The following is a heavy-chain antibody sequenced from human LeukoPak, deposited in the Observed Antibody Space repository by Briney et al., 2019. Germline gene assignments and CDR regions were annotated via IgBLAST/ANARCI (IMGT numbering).Heavy chain of an antibody. V-gene: IGHV1-69*06. Sequence: SVKASCKASGGTFSSYAISWVRQAPGQGLEWMGGIIPIFGTANYAQKFQGRVTITADKSTSTAYMELSSLRSEDTAVYYCARNKCGYSYGYYYYYYMDVWGKGTTVTVSS. J-gene: IGHJ6*03. CDR3: ARNKCGYSYGYYYYYYMDV. CDR2: IIPIFGTA. D-gene: IGHD5-18*01. CDR1: GGTFSSYA.